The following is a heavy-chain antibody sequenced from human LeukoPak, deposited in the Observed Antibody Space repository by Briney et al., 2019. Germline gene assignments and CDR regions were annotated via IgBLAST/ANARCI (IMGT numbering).Heavy chain of an antibody. D-gene: IGHD4-11*01. CDR3: ARVGSNYVDGFFDY. Sequence: PGGSLRLSCVVSGFTLSTYPIIWVRQAPGKGLEWVANIKQDGSEKYYVDSVKGRFTISRDNAKNSLYLQMNSLRAEDTAVYYCARVGSNYVDGFFDYWGQGTLVTVCS. CDR2: IKQDGSEK. J-gene: IGHJ4*02. V-gene: IGHV3-7*03. CDR1: GFTLSTYP.